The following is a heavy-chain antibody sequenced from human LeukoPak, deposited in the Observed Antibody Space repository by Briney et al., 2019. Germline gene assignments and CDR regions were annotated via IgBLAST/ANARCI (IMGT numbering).Heavy chain of an antibody. CDR2: ISGSGGST. J-gene: IGHJ5*02. D-gene: IGHD3-3*01. V-gene: IGHV3-23*01. Sequence: PGGSLRLSCAASGFTFSSYAMSWVRQAPGKGLEWVSAISGSGGSTFYADSVKGRLTISRDNSKNTLYLQMNTLRAEDTAVYYCARGPRITIFGVAANWFDPWGQGTLVTVSS. CDR3: ARGPRITIFGVAANWFDP. CDR1: GFTFSSYA.